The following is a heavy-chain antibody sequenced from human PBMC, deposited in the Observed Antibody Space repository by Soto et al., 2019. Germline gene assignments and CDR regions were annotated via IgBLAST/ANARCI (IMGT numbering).Heavy chain of an antibody. D-gene: IGHD1-26*01. CDR2: IRSKAYGGTT. Sequence: GGSLRLSCTASGFTFGDYAMSWVRQAPGKGLEWVGFIRSKAYGGTTEYAASVKGRFTISRDDSKSIAYLQMNSLKTEDTAVYYCTRKDLLRHAFDIWGQGTMVTVSS. CDR3: TRKDLLRHAFDI. CDR1: GFTFGDYA. V-gene: IGHV3-49*04. J-gene: IGHJ3*02.